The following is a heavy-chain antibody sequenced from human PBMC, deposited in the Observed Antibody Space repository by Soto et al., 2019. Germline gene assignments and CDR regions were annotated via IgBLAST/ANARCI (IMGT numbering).Heavy chain of an antibody. D-gene: IGHD3-22*01. J-gene: IGHJ4*02. CDR2: IRSKAYGGAT. CDR1: GFTFGDYA. V-gene: IGHV3-49*04. Sequence: PGGSLRLSCTASGFTFGDYAMSWVRQAPGKGLEWVGFIRSKAYGGATEYAASVKGRFTISRDDSKSIAYLQMNSLKTEDTAVYYCTRVVFASYYDSSGFPDYWGQGTLVTVSS. CDR3: TRVVFASYYDSSGFPDY.